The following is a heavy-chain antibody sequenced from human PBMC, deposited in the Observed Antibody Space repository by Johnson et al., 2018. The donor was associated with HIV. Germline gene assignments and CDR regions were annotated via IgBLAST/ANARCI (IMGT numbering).Heavy chain of an antibody. D-gene: IGHD3-10*01. CDR3: ARGPLLWRAFDI. J-gene: IGHJ3*02. V-gene: IGHV3-66*02. CDR2: IYSGGDT. CDR1: GFTFSDYY. Sequence: VQLVESGGDLVKPGGSLRLSCAASGFTFSDYYMSWIRQAPGKGLEWVSVIYSGGDTYYADSVRGRFTISRDNSKNTLYLQMNSLRAEDTAVYYCARGPLLWRAFDIWGQGTMVSVSS.